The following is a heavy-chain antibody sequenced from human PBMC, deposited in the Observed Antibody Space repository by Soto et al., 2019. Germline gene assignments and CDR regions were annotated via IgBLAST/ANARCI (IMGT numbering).Heavy chain of an antibody. CDR1: GGTFSSYT. J-gene: IGHJ4*02. V-gene: IGHV1-69*02. CDR3: AIATPARGQLWLNVDY. D-gene: IGHD5-18*01. Sequence: GASVKVSCKASGGTFSSYTMSWVRQAPGQGLEWMGRIIPILGIANYAQKFQGRVTITADKSTSTAYMELSSLRSEDTAVYYCAIATPARGQLWLNVDYWGQGTLLTVSS. CDR2: IIPILGIA.